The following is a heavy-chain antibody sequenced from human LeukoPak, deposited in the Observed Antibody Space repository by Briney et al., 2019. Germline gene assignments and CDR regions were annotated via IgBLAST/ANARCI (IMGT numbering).Heavy chain of an antibody. V-gene: IGHV3-23*01. D-gene: IGHD4-11*01. CDR2: FSGSGGST. J-gene: IGHJ4*02. Sequence: GGSLRLSCAASGFTFSSYALSWVRQAPGEGLEWVSTFSGSGGSTYYADSVKGRFTISRDNSKNTLYLQMNSLGADDTAIYYCAKVDDSDWHEGYFDYWGQGSLVTVSS. CDR3: AKVDDSDWHEGYFDY. CDR1: GFTFSSYA.